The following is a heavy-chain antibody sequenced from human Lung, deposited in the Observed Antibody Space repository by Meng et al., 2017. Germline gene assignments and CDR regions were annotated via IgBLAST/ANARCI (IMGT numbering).Heavy chain of an antibody. V-gene: IGHV3-15*01. CDR1: GFTFSNAW. Sequence: GESLKISCAASGFTFSNAWMTWVRQAPGKGLEWIGHMKSNVDGGTVDYAAAVKCRFFISIDDSENTFYLKTNSLKTGDTAVYYCSNRVDYWGHGTLVTVSS. J-gene: IGHJ4*01. CDR3: SNRVDY. CDR2: MKSNVDGGTV.